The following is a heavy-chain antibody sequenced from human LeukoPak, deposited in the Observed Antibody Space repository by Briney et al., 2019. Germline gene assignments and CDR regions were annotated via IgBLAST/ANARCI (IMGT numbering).Heavy chain of an antibody. Sequence: ASVKVSCKASGYTFTSYGISWVRQAPGQRLEWMGWINAGNGNTKYSQKFQGRVTITRDTSASTAYMELSSLRSEDTAVYYCTKARSGYLDYWGQGTLVTVSS. CDR2: INAGNGNT. V-gene: IGHV1-3*01. J-gene: IGHJ4*02. D-gene: IGHD1-26*01. CDR3: TKARSGYLDY. CDR1: GYTFTSYG.